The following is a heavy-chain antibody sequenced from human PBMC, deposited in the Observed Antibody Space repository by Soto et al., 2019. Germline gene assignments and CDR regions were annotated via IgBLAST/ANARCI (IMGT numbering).Heavy chain of an antibody. D-gene: IGHD5-12*01. Sequence: SQTLSLTCVISGDSVSSNSATWNWIRQSPSRGLEWLGRTYHRSKWYYDYAVSMKGRLTINPDTSKNQFSLQLSSVTPEDSGVYYCARVGSGQVRGPGYRDYWRQGSLVTVSS. CDR3: ARVGSGQVRGPGYRDY. CDR1: GDSVSSNSAT. CDR2: TYHRSKWYY. J-gene: IGHJ4*01. V-gene: IGHV6-1*01.